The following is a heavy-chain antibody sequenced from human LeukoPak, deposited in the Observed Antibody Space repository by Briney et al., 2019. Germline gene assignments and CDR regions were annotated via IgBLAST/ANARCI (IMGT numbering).Heavy chain of an antibody. V-gene: IGHV4-59*11. CDR3: ARGLRITIFGVVTIDAFDI. CDR1: GGSISNRY. CDR2: IYYSGST. Sequence: SETLSLTCTVSGGSISNRYWSWIRQPPGKGLEWIGYIYYSGSTNYNPSLKSRVTISVDTSKNQFSLKLSSVTAADTAVYYCARGLRITIFGVVTIDAFDIWGQGTMVTVSS. J-gene: IGHJ3*02. D-gene: IGHD3-3*01.